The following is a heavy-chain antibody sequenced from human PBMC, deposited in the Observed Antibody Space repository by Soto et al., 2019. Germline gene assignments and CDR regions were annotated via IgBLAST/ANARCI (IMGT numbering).Heavy chain of an antibody. CDR3: ARADDFRSGYYSYNWFVP. Sequence: ASVKVSWKASGVTFISCAISGVRQAHGIGLEWMGGIIPIFGTANYAQKFQGRVTITADKSTSTAYMELSSLGSEDTAVYYCARADDFRSGYYSYNWFVPWGQGPLVTVSS. CDR1: GVTFISCA. J-gene: IGHJ5*02. D-gene: IGHD3-3*01. V-gene: IGHV1-69*06. CDR2: IIPIFGTA.